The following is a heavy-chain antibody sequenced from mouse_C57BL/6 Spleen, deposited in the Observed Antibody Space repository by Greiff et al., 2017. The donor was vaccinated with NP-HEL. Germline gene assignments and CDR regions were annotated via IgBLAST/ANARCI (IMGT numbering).Heavy chain of an antibody. CDR3: TTGYYGSSSRDYFDY. CDR2: IDPEDGDT. CDR1: GFNIKDYY. D-gene: IGHD1-1*01. Sequence: EVQLQESGAELVRPGASVKLSCTASGFNIKDYYMHWVKQRPEQGLEWIGRIDPEDGDTEYAPKFQGKATMTADTSSNTAYLQLSSLTSEDTAVYYCTTGYYGSSSRDYFDYWGQGTTLTVSS. V-gene: IGHV14-1*01. J-gene: IGHJ2*01.